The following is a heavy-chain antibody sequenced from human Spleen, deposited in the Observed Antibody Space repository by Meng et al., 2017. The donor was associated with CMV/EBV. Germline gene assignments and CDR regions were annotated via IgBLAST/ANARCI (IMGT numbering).Heavy chain of an antibody. J-gene: IGHJ4*02. Sequence: CSVSGGSISSGPYYWSWIRQHPGKGLEWIGYIYNSGSTYHNASLNSRVTTSVDTSKNQFSLKLSSVTAADTAVYYCAKGFGDFPFDNWGQGTLVTVSS. CDR1: GGSISSGPYY. V-gene: IGHV4-31*03. D-gene: IGHD4-17*01. CDR2: IYNSGST. CDR3: AKGFGDFPFDN.